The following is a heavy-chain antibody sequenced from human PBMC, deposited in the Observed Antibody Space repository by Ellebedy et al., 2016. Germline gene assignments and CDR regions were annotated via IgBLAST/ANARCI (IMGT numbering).Heavy chain of an antibody. Sequence: GESLKISCAASGFTFSSYAMSWVRQAPGKGLEWVSAISGSGGSTYYADSVKGRFTISRDNSKNTLYLQMNSLRAEDTAVYYCASFKDDFWSGYYIGAFDIWGQGTMVTVSS. D-gene: IGHD3-3*01. CDR2: ISGSGGST. CDR3: ASFKDDFWSGYYIGAFDI. J-gene: IGHJ3*02. V-gene: IGHV3-23*01. CDR1: GFTFSSYA.